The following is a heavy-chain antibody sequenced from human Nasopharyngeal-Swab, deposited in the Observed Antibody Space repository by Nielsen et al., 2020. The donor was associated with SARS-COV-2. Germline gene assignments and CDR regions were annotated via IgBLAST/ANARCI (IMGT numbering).Heavy chain of an antibody. CDR2: ISSSSSYI. CDR3: ARERGLVPAATPWFDP. Sequence: VRQAPGKGLEWVSSISSSSSYIYYADSVKGRFTISRGNSKNTLYLQMNSLRAEDTAVYYCARERGLVPAATPWFDPWGQGALVTVSS. D-gene: IGHD2-2*01. J-gene: IGHJ5*02. V-gene: IGHV3-21*01.